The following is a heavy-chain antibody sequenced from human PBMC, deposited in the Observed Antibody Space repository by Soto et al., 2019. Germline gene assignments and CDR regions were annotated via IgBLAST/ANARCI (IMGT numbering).Heavy chain of an antibody. V-gene: IGHV3-30-3*01. CDR3: ARDQKYSSSAYYDYYGMDV. CDR1: GFTFSSYA. D-gene: IGHD6-6*01. CDR2: ISYDGSNK. J-gene: IGHJ6*02. Sequence: QVQLVESGGGVVQPGRSLRLSCAASGFTFSSYAMHWVRQAPGKGLEWVAVISYDGSNKYYADSVKGRFTLSRDNSKNTLYLERNSLRAEDTAVDDCARDQKYSSSAYYDYYGMDVWGQGTTVTVSS.